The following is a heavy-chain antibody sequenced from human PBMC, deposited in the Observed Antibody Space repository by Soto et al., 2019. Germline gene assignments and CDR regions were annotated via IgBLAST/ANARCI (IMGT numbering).Heavy chain of an antibody. Sequence: QLVQSGAEVKKPGASVKVSCKASGYSFTNYDISWVRQAPGQGLDWMAWISAHNGNKHYAEKFQGRVSTTTDTPTSTAYMEVRTLKTDDTAVYYCARGILAYFGMDVLGQGTTVTVS. J-gene: IGHJ6*02. CDR1: GYSFTNYD. D-gene: IGHD1-26*01. V-gene: IGHV1-18*01. CDR3: ARGILAYFGMDV. CDR2: ISAHNGNK.